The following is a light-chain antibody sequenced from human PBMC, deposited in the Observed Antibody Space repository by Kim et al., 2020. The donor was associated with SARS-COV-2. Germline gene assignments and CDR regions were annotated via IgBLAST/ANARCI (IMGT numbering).Light chain of an antibody. J-gene: IGLJ3*02. CDR1: NLGDKF. Sequence: SYELTQPPSVSVSPGQTASITCSGDNLGDKFVCWYQQKPGQSPILLIYRNSKRPSGIPERFSGSNSGNTATLTISGAQAVDEAYYYCQAWASRSWVFGGGTQRTV. CDR3: QAWASRSWV. CDR2: RNS. V-gene: IGLV3-1*01.